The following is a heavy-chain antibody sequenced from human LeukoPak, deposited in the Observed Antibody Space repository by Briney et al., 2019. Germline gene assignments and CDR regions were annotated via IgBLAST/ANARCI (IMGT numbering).Heavy chain of an antibody. D-gene: IGHD3-22*01. CDR2: IKSKTDGGTT. Sequence: GGSLRLSCAASGFTFSNAWMSWVRQAPGKGLEWDGRIKSKTDGGTTDCAAPVKGRFTISRDDSKNTLYLQMNSLKTEDTAVYYCTTDSSGYYYYYYGMDVWGQGTTVTVSS. V-gene: IGHV3-15*01. CDR1: GFTFSNAW. J-gene: IGHJ6*02. CDR3: TTDSSGYYYYYYGMDV.